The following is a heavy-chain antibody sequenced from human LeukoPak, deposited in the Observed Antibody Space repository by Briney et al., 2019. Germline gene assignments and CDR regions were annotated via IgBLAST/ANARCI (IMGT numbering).Heavy chain of an antibody. D-gene: IGHD1-26*01. CDR1: GASISHYY. Sequence: SETLSLTCTVSGASISHYYWSWIRQTPEKGLEWMGHIHTSGGSSPYPSLKSRLTMSIETSRNQFSLKLTSVTAADTAVYFCARLGSSHDFWGQGALVTVSS. V-gene: IGHV4-4*09. CDR2: IHTSGGS. CDR3: ARLGSSHDF. J-gene: IGHJ4*02.